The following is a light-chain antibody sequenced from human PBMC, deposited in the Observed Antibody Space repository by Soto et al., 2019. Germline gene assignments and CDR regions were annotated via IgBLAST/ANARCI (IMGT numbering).Light chain of an antibody. CDR2: SAS. J-gene: IGKJ1*01. CDR1: QSVSTY. V-gene: IGKV3-15*01. Sequence: EIVMTQSPATLSVSPGERATLSCRASQSVSTYLAWYQQKPGQAPRLLIYSASTRATGIPARFGGGGSGTEFTRTISSLQSEDFAVYICQQYNDWPPRWTFGQGTKVEIK. CDR3: QQYNDWPPRWT.